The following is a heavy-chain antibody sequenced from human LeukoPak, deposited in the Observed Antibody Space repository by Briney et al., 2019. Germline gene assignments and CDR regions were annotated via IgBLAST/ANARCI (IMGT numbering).Heavy chain of an antibody. J-gene: IGHJ4*02. Sequence: PGGSLRLSCAASGFTFSSYSMNWVRQAPGKGLKWFSYVSSSSSTIYYADSVKGRFTISRDNAKNSLYLQMNSLRDEDTAVYYCARFPHYYDSSGYSFWGQGTLVTVSS. D-gene: IGHD3-22*01. CDR2: VSSSSSTI. CDR1: GFTFSSYS. V-gene: IGHV3-48*02. CDR3: ARFPHYYDSSGYSF.